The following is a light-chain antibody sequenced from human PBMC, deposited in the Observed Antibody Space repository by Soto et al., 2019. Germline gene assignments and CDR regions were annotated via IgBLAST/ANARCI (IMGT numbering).Light chain of an antibody. CDR3: QQYGSSPPT. CDR1: QSVSSSY. V-gene: IGKV3-20*01. Sequence: EIVLTQSPGTLSLSPGERATLSCRASQSVSSSYFTWYQQKPGQAPRLLIYGASIRATGIPDRFSGSGSGTDFTLTISRLEPEDFAVYYCQQYGSSPPTFGQGTKLEIK. CDR2: GAS. J-gene: IGKJ1*01.